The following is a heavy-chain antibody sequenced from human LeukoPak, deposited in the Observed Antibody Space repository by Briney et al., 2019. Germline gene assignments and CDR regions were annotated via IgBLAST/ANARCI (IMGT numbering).Heavy chain of an antibody. CDR3: ARDHYYYASGSYAFGI. D-gene: IGHD3-10*01. CDR1: VGSISSYY. Sequence: SETLSLTCTVSVGSISSYYWSWIRQPAGKGLEWIGRIYTSGSTNYNPSLKSRVTMSVDTSKNQFSLKLTSVTAADTAVYYCARDHYYYASGSYAFGIWGQGTMVTVSS. V-gene: IGHV4-4*07. CDR2: IYTSGST. J-gene: IGHJ3*02.